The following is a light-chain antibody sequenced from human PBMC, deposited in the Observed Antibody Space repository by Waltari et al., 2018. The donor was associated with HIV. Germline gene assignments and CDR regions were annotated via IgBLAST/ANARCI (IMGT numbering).Light chain of an antibody. CDR2: EVS. CDR3: CSYVGWSTILYV. V-gene: IGLV2-23*02. Sequence: QSALTQPASVSGSPGQSITISCTGTSSDVGSYNLFSWYQQHPGKATKLMIYEVSKRPSGVSNRFSGSKSGNTASLTISGLQAEDEADYYCCSYVGWSTILYVFGTGTKVTVL. J-gene: IGLJ1*01. CDR1: SSDVGSYNL.